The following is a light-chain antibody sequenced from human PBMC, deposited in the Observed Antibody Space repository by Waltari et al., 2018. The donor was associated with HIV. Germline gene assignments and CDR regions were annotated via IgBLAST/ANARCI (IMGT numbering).Light chain of an antibody. CDR1: NSDIGTYDY. CDR3: SSFANRDGFYVL. J-gene: IGLJ2*01. V-gene: IGLV2-8*01. CDR2: EVT. Sequence: QSALTQPPSAYGSPGQSVTLSCTGTNSDIGTYDYVSWYQQHPGKAPKLVISEVTKRPSGVSDRFYGSKSGNTAFLTVSGLQAEDEADYYCSSFANRDGFYVLFGGGTRLTVL.